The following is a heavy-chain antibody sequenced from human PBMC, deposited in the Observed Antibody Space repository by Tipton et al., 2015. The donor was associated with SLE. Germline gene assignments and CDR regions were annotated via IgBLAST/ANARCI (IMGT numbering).Heavy chain of an antibody. D-gene: IGHD4-23*01. Sequence: TLSLTCAVSGGSISSSNWWSWVRQPPGKGLEWIGEIYHSGSTNYNPSLKSRVTISVDKSKNQFSLKLSSVTAADTAVYYCARAVTTVVTRAYWYFDLWGRGTLVTVSS. J-gene: IGHJ2*01. CDR3: ARAVTTVVTRAYWYFDL. CDR2: IYHSGST. V-gene: IGHV4-4*02. CDR1: GGSISSSNW.